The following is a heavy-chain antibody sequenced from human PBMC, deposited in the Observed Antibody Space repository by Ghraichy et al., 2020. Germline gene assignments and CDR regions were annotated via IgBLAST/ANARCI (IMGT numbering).Heavy chain of an antibody. Sequence: SETLSLTCTVSGASISNGAYYCSWIRQHPGKGLEWIGYIFYSGSTQYNPSLKSRLTISLDTSKNQFSLRLISVTAADTAVYYCASAVIAAPVLGAFDIWGQGTMVTVSS. J-gene: IGHJ3*02. D-gene: IGHD6-6*01. CDR3: ASAVIAAPVLGAFDI. V-gene: IGHV4-31*03. CDR1: GASISNGAYY. CDR2: IFYSGST.